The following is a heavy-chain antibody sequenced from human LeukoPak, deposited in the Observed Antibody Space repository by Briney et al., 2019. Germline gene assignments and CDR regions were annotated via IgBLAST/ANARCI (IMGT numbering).Heavy chain of an antibody. CDR2: IKEDGSEK. D-gene: IGHD5-18*01. Sequence: PGGSLRLSCEASGFTFRNSWMSWVRQTPGKGLEWVANIKEDGSEKYYADSVKGRFTISRDNAKNSLYLQMNSLRADDTAVYYCARPRRGYTYGFFDYWGQGTPVSVSS. J-gene: IGHJ4*02. V-gene: IGHV3-7*01. CDR3: ARPRRGYTYGFFDY. CDR1: GFTFRNSW.